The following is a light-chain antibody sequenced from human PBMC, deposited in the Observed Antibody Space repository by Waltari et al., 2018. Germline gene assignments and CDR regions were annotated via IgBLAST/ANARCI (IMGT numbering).Light chain of an antibody. CDR1: SFNVGTNY. CDR3: GTWDSSLVYV. J-gene: IGLJ1*01. CDR2: ENN. V-gene: IGLV1-51*02. Sequence: QSVLTQPPSVSAAPGQKVTITCSGSSFNVGTNYVSWYQHLPGTAPKLLIYENNKRPSGIPDRFSGSRSGTSATLGITGLQTGDEADYYCGTWDSSLVYVFGTGTKVTVL.